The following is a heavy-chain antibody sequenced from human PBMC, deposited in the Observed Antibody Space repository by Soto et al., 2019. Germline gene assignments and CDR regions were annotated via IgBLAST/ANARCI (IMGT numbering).Heavy chain of an antibody. CDR2: LCGGGSYR. Sequence: GSLRLSCAASGFSFSTYSMPWVRHAAGKGPRWGSGLCGGGSYRFFIHSVRGRFTISVDHSKNTLYPQMDTLRADDTAVYYCARWSGYADAWGQGTLVTVSS. D-gene: IGHD4-17*01. CDR3: ARWSGYADA. V-gene: IGHV3-23*01. J-gene: IGHJ4*02. CDR1: GFSFSTYS.